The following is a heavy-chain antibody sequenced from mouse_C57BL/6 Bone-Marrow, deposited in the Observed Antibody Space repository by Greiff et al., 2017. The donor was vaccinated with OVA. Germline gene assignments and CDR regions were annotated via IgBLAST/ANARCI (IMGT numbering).Heavy chain of an antibody. J-gene: IGHJ3*01. CDR1: GYTFTSYW. CDR2: IYPGSGST. CDR3: ARPYYYYGSSPFAY. D-gene: IGHD1-1*01. V-gene: IGHV1-55*01. Sequence: QVQLQQPGAELVKPGASVKMSCKASGYTFTSYWITWVKQRPGQGLEWIGDIYPGSGSTNYNEKFKSKATLTADKSSSTAYMQLSSLTSEDSAVYFCARPYYYYGSSPFAYWGQGTLVTVSA.